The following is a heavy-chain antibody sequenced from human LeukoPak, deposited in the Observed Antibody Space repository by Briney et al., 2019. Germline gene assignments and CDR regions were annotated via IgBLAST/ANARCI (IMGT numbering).Heavy chain of an antibody. J-gene: IGHJ5*02. D-gene: IGHD3-22*01. CDR2: IIPIFGTA. Sequence: SVKVSCKASGGTFSSYAISWVRQAPGQGLEWMGGIIPIFGTANYAQKFQGRVTITTDESTSTAYTELSSLRSEDTAVYYCARDLVDNSGPHLNWFDPWGQGTLVTVSS. V-gene: IGHV1-69*05. CDR3: ARDLVDNSGPHLNWFDP. CDR1: GGTFSSYA.